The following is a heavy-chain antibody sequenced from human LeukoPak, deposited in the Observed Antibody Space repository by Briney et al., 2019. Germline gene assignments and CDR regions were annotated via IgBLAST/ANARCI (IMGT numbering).Heavy chain of an antibody. CDR2: IKSKTDGGTT. Sequence: GGPLRLSCAASGFPFSNPWMSWVRQAPGKGLEWVGRIKSKTDGGTTDYAAPVKGRFTISRDDSKNTLYLQMNSLKTEDTAVYYCTTDRSNNYDILTGYFPPEGWFDPWGQGTLVTVSS. J-gene: IGHJ5*02. V-gene: IGHV3-15*01. CDR1: GFPFSNPW. D-gene: IGHD3-9*01. CDR3: TTDRSNNYDILTGYFPPEGWFDP.